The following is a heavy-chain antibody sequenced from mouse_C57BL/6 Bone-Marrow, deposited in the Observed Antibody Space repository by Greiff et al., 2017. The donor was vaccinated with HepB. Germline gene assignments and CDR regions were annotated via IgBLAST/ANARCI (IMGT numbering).Heavy chain of an antibody. CDR3: ARGGLRRYYFDY. CDR1: GYAFTNYL. Sequence: QVQLKESGAELVRPGTSVKVSCKASGYAFTNYLIEWVKQRPGQGLEWIGVINPGSGGTNYNEKFKGKATLTADKSSSTAYMQLSSLTSEDSAVYFCARGGLRRYYFDYWGQGTTLTVSS. D-gene: IGHD2-2*01. V-gene: IGHV1-54*01. J-gene: IGHJ2*01. CDR2: INPGSGGT.